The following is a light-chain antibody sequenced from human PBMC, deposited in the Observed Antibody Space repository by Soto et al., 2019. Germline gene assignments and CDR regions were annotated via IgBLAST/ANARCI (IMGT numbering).Light chain of an antibody. J-gene: IGLJ2*01. Sequence: HSALTQPPSASGSPGQSVTISCTGTSSDVGGYNYVSWYQHHPGKAPKLIIYEVNKRPSGVPDRFAGSKSGNTASLTVSGLQAEDEADYYCSSYAGSNTVVFGGGTKLTVL. CDR3: SSYAGSNTVV. CDR1: SSDVGGYNY. CDR2: EVN. V-gene: IGLV2-8*01.